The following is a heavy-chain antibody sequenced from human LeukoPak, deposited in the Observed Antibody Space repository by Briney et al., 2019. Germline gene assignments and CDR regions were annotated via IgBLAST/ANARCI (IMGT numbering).Heavy chain of an antibody. D-gene: IGHD3-9*01. J-gene: IGHJ4*02. CDR1: GFSFSNYA. CDR3: AKWGDYDVLTGYYDSDY. V-gene: IGHV3-23*01. CDR2: ISGRDDST. Sequence: PGGSLRLSCAASGFSFSNYAMSWVRQVPGKGLEWVSAISGRDDSTYYADPVKGRFTISRDTSKNTLYLQMNSLRAEDTAVYYCAKWGDYDVLTGYYDSDYWGQGTLVTVSS.